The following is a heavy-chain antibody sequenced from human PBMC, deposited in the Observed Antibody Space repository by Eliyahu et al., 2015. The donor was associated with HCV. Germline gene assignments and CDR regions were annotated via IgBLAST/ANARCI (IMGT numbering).Heavy chain of an antibody. Sequence: EVQLVESGGGLVQPGGSLRLSCAASGFTFSSXWXSWVRQAPGKGLEWVANIKQDGSEKYYVDSVKGRFTISRDNAKNSLYLQMNSLRAEDTAVYYCARDRGDGVITIWPGAFDIWGQGTMVTVSS. CDR1: GFTFSSXW. CDR2: IKQDGSEK. V-gene: IGHV3-7*03. CDR3: ARDRGDGVITIWPGAFDI. J-gene: IGHJ3*02. D-gene: IGHD3-9*01.